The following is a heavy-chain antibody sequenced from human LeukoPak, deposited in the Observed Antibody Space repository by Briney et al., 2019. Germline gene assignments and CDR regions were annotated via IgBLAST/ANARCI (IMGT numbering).Heavy chain of an antibody. CDR2: ISAYKGNT. Sequence: ASVKVSCKASGYTFTTYGISWVRQAPGQGLEWMGWISAYKGNTNYAQKLQGRVTMTTETSTSTAYMELRSLRSEDTAVYYCATVMVRGVSNWFDPWGQGTLVTVSS. J-gene: IGHJ5*02. CDR1: GYTFTTYG. V-gene: IGHV1-18*01. D-gene: IGHD3-10*01. CDR3: ATVMVRGVSNWFDP.